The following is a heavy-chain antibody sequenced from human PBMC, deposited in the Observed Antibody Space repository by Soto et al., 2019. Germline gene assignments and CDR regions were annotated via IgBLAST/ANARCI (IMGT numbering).Heavy chain of an antibody. V-gene: IGHV4-31*03. CDR3: ARGNRLSYGYHYEFGY. J-gene: IGHJ4*02. CDR1: GGSISSGGYY. Sequence: QVQLQESGPGLVKPSQTLSLTCTVSGGSISSGGYYWSWIRQHPGKGLEWIGYIYYSGSTYYNPSLKSRLTISVDTSKNQFSLTLSSVTAADTAVYFCARGNRLSYGYHYEFGYWGQGTLVTVSS. CDR2: IYYSGST. D-gene: IGHD3-16*01.